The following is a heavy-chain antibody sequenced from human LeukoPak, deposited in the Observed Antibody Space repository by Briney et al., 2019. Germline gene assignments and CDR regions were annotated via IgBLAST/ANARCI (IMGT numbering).Heavy chain of an antibody. CDR1: GGSFSGYY. Sequence: SETLSLTCAVYGGSFSGYYWSWIRQPPGKGLEWIGEINHSGSTNYNPSLKSRVTISVDTSKNQFSLKLSSVTAADTAVYYCARIGYPGIAAAGIWLSWFDPWGQGTLVTVSS. J-gene: IGHJ5*02. CDR3: ARIGYPGIAAAGIWLSWFDP. V-gene: IGHV4-34*01. CDR2: INHSGST. D-gene: IGHD6-13*01.